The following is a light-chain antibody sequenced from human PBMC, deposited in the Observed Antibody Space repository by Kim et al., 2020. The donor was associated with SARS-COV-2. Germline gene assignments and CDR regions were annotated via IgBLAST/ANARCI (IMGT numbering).Light chain of an antibody. CDR1: QSVSSSH. CDR2: GAS. Sequence: EVVLTQSPGTLSLSPGERATLSCRASQSVSSSHLAWYQQKPGQGPRLLLSGASSRATGIPDRFSGSGSGTDFTLTISRLEPEDFAVYYCRHLGSSFTFGQGTKLEI. J-gene: IGKJ2*01. V-gene: IGKV3-20*01. CDR3: RHLGSSFT.